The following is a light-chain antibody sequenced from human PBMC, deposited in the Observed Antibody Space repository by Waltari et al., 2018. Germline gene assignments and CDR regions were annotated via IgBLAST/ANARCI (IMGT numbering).Light chain of an antibody. CDR1: QSISSDY. J-gene: IGKJ1*01. Sequence: EIVLTQSPGTLALSPGERVTLACRASQSISSDYSAWYQQKPGQAPRLLIYGTSSRATGIPDRFSGSGSGTDFTLSISRLEPEDSAVYYCQQYGDSPRWTFGQGTKVEIK. CDR2: GTS. V-gene: IGKV3-20*01. CDR3: QQYGDSPRWT.